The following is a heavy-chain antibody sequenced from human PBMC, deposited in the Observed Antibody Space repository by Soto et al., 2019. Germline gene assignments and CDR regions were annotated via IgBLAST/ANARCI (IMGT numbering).Heavy chain of an antibody. Sequence: QVQLQQWGAGLLKPSETLSLTCAVYGGSFSGYYWSWIRQPPGKGLEWIGEINHSGSTNYNPSLKSRVTISVDTSKNQFSLKLSSVTAADTAVYYCARGLSATLLSYFQHWGQGTLVTVSS. V-gene: IGHV4-34*01. CDR1: GGSFSGYY. CDR3: ARGLSATLLSYFQH. J-gene: IGHJ1*01. D-gene: IGHD2-15*01. CDR2: INHSGST.